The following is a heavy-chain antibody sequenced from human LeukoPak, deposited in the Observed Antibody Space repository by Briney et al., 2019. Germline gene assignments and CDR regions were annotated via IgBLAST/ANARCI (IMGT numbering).Heavy chain of an antibody. V-gene: IGHV4-59*01. Sequence: SETLSLTCTVSGGSISSYYWSWIRQPPGKGLEWIGYIYYSGSTNYNPSLKSQVTISVDTSKNQFSLKLSSVTAADTAVYYCARGNYDFWSGYPNWFDPWGQGTLVTVSS. CDR2: IYYSGST. CDR1: GGSISSYY. D-gene: IGHD3-3*01. CDR3: ARGNYDFWSGYPNWFDP. J-gene: IGHJ5*02.